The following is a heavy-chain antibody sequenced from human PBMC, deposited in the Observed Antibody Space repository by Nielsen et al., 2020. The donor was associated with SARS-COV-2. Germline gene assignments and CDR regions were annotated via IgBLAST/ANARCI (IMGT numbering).Heavy chain of an antibody. J-gene: IGHJ6*02. Sequence: SLTISCVASGFTFNNFGMHWVRQAPGQGLERLAVISYDGSVKYYRDSLEGRFTISRDSSKRTVWLQFSGLRIEDTAVYYCAKSGNFFFLGESRLMDVWGQGTTVTVS. CDR2: ISYDGSVK. CDR1: GFTFNNFG. CDR3: AKSGNFFFLGESRLMDV. D-gene: IGHD2/OR15-2a*01. V-gene: IGHV3-30*18.